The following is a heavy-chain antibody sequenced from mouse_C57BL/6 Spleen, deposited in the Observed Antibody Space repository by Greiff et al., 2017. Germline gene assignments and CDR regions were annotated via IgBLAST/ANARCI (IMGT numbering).Heavy chain of an antibody. CDR3: ARPVYDYDVWYFDV. J-gene: IGHJ1*03. D-gene: IGHD2-4*01. CDR1: GFTFSSSG. Sequence: EVQGVESGGDLVKPGGSLKLSCAASGFTFSSSGMSWVRQTPDKRLEWVATISSGGSYTYYPDSVKGRFTISRDHAKNTLYLQMSSLKSEDTAMYYCARPVYDYDVWYFDVWGTGTTVTVSS. CDR2: ISSGGSYT. V-gene: IGHV5-6*01.